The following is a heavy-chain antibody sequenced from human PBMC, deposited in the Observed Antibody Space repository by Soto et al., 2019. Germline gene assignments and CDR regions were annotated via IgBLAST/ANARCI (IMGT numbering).Heavy chain of an antibody. J-gene: IGHJ6*02. CDR1: GYTFTSYG. Sequence: QVQLVQSGAEVKKPGASVKVSCKASGYTFTSYGISWVRQAPGQGLEWMGWISAYNGNTNYAQKLQGRVTMTTDTATSTAYMELRSLRSDDTAVYYCARDQGKNPPRITMRVVVDTACYGMDVWGQGTTVTVSS. CDR2: ISAYNGNT. CDR3: ARDQGKNPPRITMRVVVDTACYGMDV. D-gene: IGHD3-22*01. V-gene: IGHV1-18*04.